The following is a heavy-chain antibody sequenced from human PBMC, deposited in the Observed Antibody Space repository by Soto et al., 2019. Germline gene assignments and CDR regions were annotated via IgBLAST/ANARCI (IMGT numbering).Heavy chain of an antibody. CDR1: GFTFSDYY. CDR2: ISSSGSTI. J-gene: IGHJ5*02. V-gene: IGHV3-11*01. CDR3: ARSRMVTVRRFDP. D-gene: IGHD5-18*01. Sequence: PGGSLRLSCAASGFTFSDYYMSWIRQAPGKGLEWVSYISSSGSTIYYADSVKGRFTISRDNAKNSLYLQMNSLRAEDTAVYYCARSRMVTVRRFDPWGQGTLVTVSS.